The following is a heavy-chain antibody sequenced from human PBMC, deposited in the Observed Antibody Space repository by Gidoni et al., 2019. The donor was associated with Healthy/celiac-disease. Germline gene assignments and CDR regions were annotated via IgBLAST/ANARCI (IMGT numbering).Heavy chain of an antibody. CDR1: GCTFSSYG. J-gene: IGHJ4*02. Sequence: QVQLVESGGGVVQPGRSLRLTCAAAGCTFSSYGMTGVRQAPGKGLEGVAVISYDGSNKYYADSVKGRFTISRDNSKNTLYLQMNSLRAEDTAVYHCAKEGGPLLWFGELLSFAGAAYWGQGTLVTVSS. CDR2: ISYDGSNK. D-gene: IGHD3-10*01. V-gene: IGHV3-30*18. CDR3: AKEGGPLLWFGELLSFAGAAY.